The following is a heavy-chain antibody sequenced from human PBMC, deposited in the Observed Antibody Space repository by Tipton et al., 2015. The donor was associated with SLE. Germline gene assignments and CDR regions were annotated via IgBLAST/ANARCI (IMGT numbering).Heavy chain of an antibody. Sequence: TLSLTCNVSGVSISSHYWSWIRQPPGKGLEWIGYLYYTGNTNYNPSLESRVTMSVDTSKNQFSLKLSSVTAFDTAVYYCARKKMKSDAFDIWGQGTMVTVSS. CDR2: LYYTGNT. CDR1: GVSISSHY. J-gene: IGHJ3*02. CDR3: ARKKMKSDAFDI. V-gene: IGHV4-59*08.